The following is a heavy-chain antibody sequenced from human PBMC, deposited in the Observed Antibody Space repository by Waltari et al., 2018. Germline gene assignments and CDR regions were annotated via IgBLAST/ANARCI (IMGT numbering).Heavy chain of an antibody. CDR1: GDSIRGSFW. J-gene: IGHJ4*02. D-gene: IGHD5-12*01. V-gene: IGHV4-4*02. Sequence: QVQLQESGPGLVKPSGTLSVTCAVSGDSIRGSFWWSWVRQTPGKGLEWIGQIHGSGRINYNPSLESRVTVSRDTSNNQFSLKLTSATPPDTAVYFCARDRGRGLYLDSRGQGILVTVSP. CDR3: ARDRGRGLYLDS. CDR2: IHGSGRI.